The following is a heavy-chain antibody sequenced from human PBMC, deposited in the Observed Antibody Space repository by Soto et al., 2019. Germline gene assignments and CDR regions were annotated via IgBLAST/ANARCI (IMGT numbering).Heavy chain of an antibody. D-gene: IGHD1-26*01. CDR3: ARAWGSGSYPLLVDY. Sequence: SEALSLTCTVSGGSISKYYWSWIRQPPGKGLEWIGYIYYSGSTNYNPSLKSRVTISVDTSKNQFSLKLSSVTAADTAVYYCARAWGSGSYPLLVDYWGQGTLVTVSS. V-gene: IGHV4-59*01. CDR1: GGSISKYY. CDR2: IYYSGST. J-gene: IGHJ4*02.